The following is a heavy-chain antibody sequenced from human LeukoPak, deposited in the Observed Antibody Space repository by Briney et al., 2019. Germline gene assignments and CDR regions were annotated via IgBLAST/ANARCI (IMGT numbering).Heavy chain of an antibody. Sequence: GGSLRLSCAASGFTFSNYAMHWVRQAPGKGLEWVAVISYDGSNKYYADSVKGRFTISRDNSKNTLYLQMNSLRAEDTAVFYCARGLAYYYASSTYFLDFWGQGTLVTVSS. V-gene: IGHV3-30*04. D-gene: IGHD3-22*01. CDR3: ARGLAYYYASSTYFLDF. CDR1: GFTFSNYA. J-gene: IGHJ4*02. CDR2: ISYDGSNK.